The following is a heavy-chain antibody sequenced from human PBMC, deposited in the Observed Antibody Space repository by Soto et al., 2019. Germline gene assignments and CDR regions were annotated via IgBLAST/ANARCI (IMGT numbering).Heavy chain of an antibody. V-gene: IGHV4-30-2*01. Sequence: QLQLQESGSGLVRPSQTLSLTCAVYGGSISSGGYSWSWIRQPPGKGLEWIGYIYHSGSTYYNPSLKCRVTISVDRSKNQFSLKLSSVTAADTAVYYCARAGGLGAVAVDYWGQGTLVTVSS. CDR2: IYHSGST. CDR3: ARAGGLGAVAVDY. D-gene: IGHD6-19*01. CDR1: GGSISSGGYS. J-gene: IGHJ4*02.